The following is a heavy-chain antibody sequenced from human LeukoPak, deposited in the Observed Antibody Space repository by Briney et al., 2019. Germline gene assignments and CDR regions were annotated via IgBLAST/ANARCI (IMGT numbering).Heavy chain of an antibody. CDR1: GYSFTYYW. J-gene: IGHJ3*02. Sequence: ESLXISCQGSGYSFTYYWIGWVRQMPGKGLEWMGIIYPGDSGTKYSPSFQGQVTISVDKSIRTAFLQWSSLKASDTAMYYCARHPSSSSHDAFDIWGQGTMVTVSS. D-gene: IGHD6-6*01. CDR3: ARHPSSSSHDAFDI. CDR2: IYPGDSGT. V-gene: IGHV5-51*01.